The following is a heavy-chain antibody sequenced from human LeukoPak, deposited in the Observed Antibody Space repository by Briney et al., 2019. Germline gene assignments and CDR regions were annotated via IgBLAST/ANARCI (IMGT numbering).Heavy chain of an antibody. CDR2: ISAYNGNT. CDR3: ARAWGSIAVAAIDY. D-gene: IGHD6-19*01. Sequence: ASVKVSCKASGYTFNSYGISWVRQAPGQGLEWMGWISAYNGNTNYAQKLQGRVTMTTDTSTSTAYMELRSLRSDDTAVYYCARAWGSIAVAAIDYWGQGTLVTVSS. V-gene: IGHV1-18*04. CDR1: GYTFNSYG. J-gene: IGHJ4*02.